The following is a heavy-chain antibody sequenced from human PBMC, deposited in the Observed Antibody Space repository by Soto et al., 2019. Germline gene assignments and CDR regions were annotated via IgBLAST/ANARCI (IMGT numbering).Heavy chain of an antibody. D-gene: IGHD1-26*01. CDR1: GFTVNSNY. CDR2: TNTGSTT. Sequence: EVQVLATGGGLIQPGGALRLSCAASGFTVNSNYMSWVRQAPGEGLQWVSITNTGSTTYYADSVKGRFTVSRDNSKNTLYLQMNSLRAEDTAVYYCAKGDGFILAVWGQWTTVSVSS. CDR3: AKGDGFILAV. V-gene: IGHV3-53*02. J-gene: IGHJ6*02.